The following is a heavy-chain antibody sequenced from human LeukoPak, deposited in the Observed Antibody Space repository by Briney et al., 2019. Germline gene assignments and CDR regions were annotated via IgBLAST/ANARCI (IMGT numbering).Heavy chain of an antibody. CDR1: GGSISGYY. CDR2: IYYTDST. CDR3: ARDSRYYYDSSGYHGAFDI. D-gene: IGHD3-22*01. J-gene: IGHJ3*02. Sequence: SETLSLTCTVSGGSISGYYWGWIRQPPGKGLEWIGNIYYTDSTEYNPSLKSRVTISVDTSKNQFSLKLTSMTAADTAVYYCARDSRYYYDSSGYHGAFDIWGQGTMVTVSS. V-gene: IGHV4-39*07.